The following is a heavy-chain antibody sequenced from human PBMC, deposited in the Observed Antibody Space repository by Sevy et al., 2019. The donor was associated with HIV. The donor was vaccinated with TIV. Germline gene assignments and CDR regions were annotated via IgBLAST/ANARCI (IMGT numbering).Heavy chain of an antibody. D-gene: IGHD3-22*01. CDR2: ISGSGGSGDKT. V-gene: IGHV3-23*01. J-gene: IGHJ4*02. Sequence: GGSLRLSCAASGFTFSNYAMNWVRQAPGKGLEWVSGISGSGGSGDKTNYADSVKGRFTISRDDSKNSLYLQLNSLRAEDTAIYYCARNYDISGYFDYWGQGTLVTVSS. CDR1: GFTFSNYA. CDR3: ARNYDISGYFDY.